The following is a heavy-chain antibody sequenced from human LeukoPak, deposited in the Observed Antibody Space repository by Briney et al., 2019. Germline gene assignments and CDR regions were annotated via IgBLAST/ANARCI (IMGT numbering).Heavy chain of an antibody. D-gene: IGHD5-18*01. Sequence: PGGSLRLSCAASGFTFDEYSMHWVRQAPGKGLEWVSLISGDGGSTYYADSVRGRFTISKDNSKNSLYLQMNSLRTEDTALYYCAKVGDSYGRTDYWGQGTLVTVSS. CDR3: AKVGDSYGRTDY. CDR2: ISGDGGST. V-gene: IGHV3-43*02. CDR1: GFTFDEYS. J-gene: IGHJ4*02.